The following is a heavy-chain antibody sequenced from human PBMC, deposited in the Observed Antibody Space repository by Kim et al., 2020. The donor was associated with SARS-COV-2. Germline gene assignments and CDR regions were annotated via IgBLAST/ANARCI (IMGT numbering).Heavy chain of an antibody. CDR3: VRGGGMDV. D-gene: IGHD3-16*01. Sequence: EGKGKYYVDAVKGRFTISRDNAKNSLYLQMNGLRAEDTAVYYCVRGGGMDVWGQGTTVTVSS. V-gene: IGHV3-7*01. CDR2: EGKGK. J-gene: IGHJ6*02.